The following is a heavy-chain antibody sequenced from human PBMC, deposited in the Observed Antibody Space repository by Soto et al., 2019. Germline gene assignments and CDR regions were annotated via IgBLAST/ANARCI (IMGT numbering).Heavy chain of an antibody. Sequence: QVHLVQSGAEVKKPGASVKVPCKGSGYAFTTYGITWVRQAPGQGLEWMGWISAHNGNSNYAQKLQGRVTVTRDTSTSTAYMELRSLRSDDTAVYYCARGRYGDYWGQGALVTVSS. D-gene: IGHD1-1*01. V-gene: IGHV1-18*01. J-gene: IGHJ4*02. CDR3: ARGRYGDY. CDR2: ISAHNGNS. CDR1: GYAFTTYG.